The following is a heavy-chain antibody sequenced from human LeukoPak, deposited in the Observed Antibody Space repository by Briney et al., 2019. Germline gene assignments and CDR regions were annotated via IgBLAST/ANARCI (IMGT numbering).Heavy chain of an antibody. V-gene: IGHV1-8*01. CDR1: GYTFTSYD. Sequence: ASVKVSCKASGYTFTSYDINWVRQATGHGLEWMGWMNPNSGNTGYAQKFQGTVTMTRNTSISTAYMELSSLRSEDTAVYYCARVAGDSSGYYWNKYYYYYYMDVWGKGTTVTVSS. J-gene: IGHJ6*03. CDR3: ARVAGDSSGYYWNKYYYYYYMDV. D-gene: IGHD3-22*01. CDR2: MNPNSGNT.